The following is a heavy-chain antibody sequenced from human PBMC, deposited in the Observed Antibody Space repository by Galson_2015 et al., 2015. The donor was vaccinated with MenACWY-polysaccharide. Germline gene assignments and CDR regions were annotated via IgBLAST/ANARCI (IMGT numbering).Heavy chain of an antibody. CDR2: IHYSGGT. J-gene: IGHJ5*01. D-gene: IGHD2-8*01. CDR3: ARSLTDCTTCFKGWFDS. V-gene: IGHV4-59*01. CDR1: CGSMSAYH. Sequence: TCTVSCGSMSAYHWTWTRQSPGKGLEWIGWIHYSGGTKYSPSLTSRVTISIDTSENQFSLKLSSVTAADTAVYYCARSLTDCTTCFKGWFDSWGQGALVTVSS.